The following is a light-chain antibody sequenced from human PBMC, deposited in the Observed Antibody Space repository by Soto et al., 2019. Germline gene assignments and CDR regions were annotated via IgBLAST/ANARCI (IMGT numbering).Light chain of an antibody. V-gene: IGKV3-20*01. CDR1: QSVSSSS. J-gene: IGKJ3*01. CDR3: QQYTTSPFT. CDR2: DAS. Sequence: EIVLTQSPGTLSLSPGERATLSCRASQSVSSSSLAWYQQKRGQAPRLLIHDASSRATGIPDRFSGSGSGTDFTLTISRLEPEDFAVYYCQQYTTSPFTFGPGTKVDIK.